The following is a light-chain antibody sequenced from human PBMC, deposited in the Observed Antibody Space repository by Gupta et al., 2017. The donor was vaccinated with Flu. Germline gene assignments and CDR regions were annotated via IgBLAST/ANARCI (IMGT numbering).Light chain of an antibody. Sequence: PDFQSVTPKEKVTITCRAGQSIGSNLHWYQQKPDQSPKLLIKFASQSSSAVPSRFSGSGSGTDFTLTINSLEAEDAAAYYCHQRSTLPYTFGQGTKLEIK. CDR3: HQRSTLPYT. CDR2: FAS. CDR1: QSIGSN. V-gene: IGKV6D-21*02. J-gene: IGKJ2*01.